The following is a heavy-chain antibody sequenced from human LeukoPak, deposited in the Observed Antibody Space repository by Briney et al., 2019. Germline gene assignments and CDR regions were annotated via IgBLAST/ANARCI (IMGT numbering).Heavy chain of an antibody. CDR2: TNPSGSST. CDR1: GYTFTSYY. J-gene: IGHJ5*02. Sequence: GASVKVSRTSSGYTFTSYYMHWVRQAPGQGLEWMGLTNPSGSSTLYAQKFQGRVTMTRDMSTTTDYMELSSLRSEDTAVYYCARDNSVGDIAWWFDPWGQGTLVTVSS. V-gene: IGHV1-46*01. CDR3: ARDNSVGDIAWWFDP. D-gene: IGHD3-16*02.